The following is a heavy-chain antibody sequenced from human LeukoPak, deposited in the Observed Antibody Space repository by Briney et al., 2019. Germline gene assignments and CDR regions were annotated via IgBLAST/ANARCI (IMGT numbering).Heavy chain of an antibody. V-gene: IGHV6-1*01. Sequence: SQTLSLTCAISGDSVSSNSAAWNWIRQSPSRGLEWLGRTYYRSKWYNDYAVSVKSRITINPDTSKNQFSLQLNSVTPEDTAVYYCARDFSGEYITMVRGVMFRTFDPWGRGTLVTVSS. CDR3: ARDFSGEYITMVRGVMFRTFDP. CDR2: TYYRSKWYN. J-gene: IGHJ5*02. D-gene: IGHD3-10*01. CDR1: GDSVSSNSAA.